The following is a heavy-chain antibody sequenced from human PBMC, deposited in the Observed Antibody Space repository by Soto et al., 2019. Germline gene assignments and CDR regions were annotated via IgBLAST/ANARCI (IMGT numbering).Heavy chain of an antibody. D-gene: IGHD3-10*01. CDR2: IYYSGST. CDR3: ARVGGYGMDV. CDR1: GYSISSGYY. J-gene: IGHJ6*02. Sequence: SETLSLTCAVSGYSISSGYYWGWIRQPPGKGLEWIGSIYYSGSTYYNPSLKSRVTISVDTSKNQFSLKLSSVTAADTAVYYCARVGGYGMDVWGQGTTVTVSS. V-gene: IGHV4-38-2*01.